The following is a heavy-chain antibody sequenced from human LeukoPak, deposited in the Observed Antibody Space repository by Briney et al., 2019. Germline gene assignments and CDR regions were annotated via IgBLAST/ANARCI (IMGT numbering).Heavy chain of an antibody. CDR1: GGSISSSSYY. CDR3: AGLAGSYGSGSDY. V-gene: IGHV4-39*01. J-gene: IGHJ4*02. D-gene: IGHD3-10*01. Sequence: PSETLSLTCTVSGGSISSSSYYWGWIRQPPGKGLEWIGSIYYSGSTFYNPSLKSRVTISVDTSKSQFSLKLRSVTAADTAVYYCAGLAGSYGSGSDYWGQGTLVTVSS. CDR2: IYYSGST.